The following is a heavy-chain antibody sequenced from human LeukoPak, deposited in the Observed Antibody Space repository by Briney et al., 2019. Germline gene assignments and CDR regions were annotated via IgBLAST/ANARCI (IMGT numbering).Heavy chain of an antibody. CDR2: IIPILGIA. V-gene: IGHV1-69*02. J-gene: IGHJ4*02. D-gene: IGHD5-12*01. Sequence: GSSVKVSCKASGGTFSSYTISWVRQAPGQGLEWMGRIIPILGIANYAQKFRGRVTITADKSTSTAYMELSSLRSEDTAVYYCAISIVATILDYWGQGTLVTVSS. CDR3: AISIVATILDY. CDR1: GGTFSSYT.